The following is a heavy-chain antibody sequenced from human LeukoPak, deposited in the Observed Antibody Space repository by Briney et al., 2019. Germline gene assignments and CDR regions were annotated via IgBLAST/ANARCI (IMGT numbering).Heavy chain of an antibody. Sequence: GGSLRLSCAASGFTFSRYAMNWVRQAPGKGLEWVSSINGSGGGTYYADSVKGRFTISRDNSKNTLYLQMNSLRAEDTAVYYCAKDIAHDSANWFDPWGQGTLVTVSS. CDR3: AKDIAHDSANWFDP. J-gene: IGHJ5*02. D-gene: IGHD2-15*01. CDR2: INGSGGGT. V-gene: IGHV3-23*01. CDR1: GFTFSRYA.